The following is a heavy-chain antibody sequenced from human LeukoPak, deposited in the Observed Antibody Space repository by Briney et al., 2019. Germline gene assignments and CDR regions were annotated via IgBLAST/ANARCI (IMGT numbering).Heavy chain of an antibody. CDR2: IYTSGST. D-gene: IGHD4-17*01. J-gene: IGHJ6*03. CDR3: ARERHGDYEFYYYYYMDV. CDR1: GGSISSYH. V-gene: IGHV4-4*07. Sequence: SETLSLACTVSGGSISSYHWSWIRQPAGKGLEWIGRIYTSGSTNYNPSLKSRVTMSVDTSKNQFSLKLSSVTAADTAVYYCARERHGDYEFYYYYYMDVWGKGTTVTISS.